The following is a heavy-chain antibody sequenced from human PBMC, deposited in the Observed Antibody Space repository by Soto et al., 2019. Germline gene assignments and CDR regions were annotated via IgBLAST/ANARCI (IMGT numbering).Heavy chain of an antibody. CDR2: IYSGGNT. Sequence: PGGSLRLSCAASGFTVSSNYMSWVRQAPGKGLEWVSVIYSGGNTYYADSVKGRFTISRDNSKNTLYLQMNSLRAEDTAVYYCAKGPGWELPNQYFDYWGQGTLVTVSS. J-gene: IGHJ4*02. CDR3: AKGPGWELPNQYFDY. CDR1: GFTVSSNY. V-gene: IGHV3-53*01. D-gene: IGHD1-26*01.